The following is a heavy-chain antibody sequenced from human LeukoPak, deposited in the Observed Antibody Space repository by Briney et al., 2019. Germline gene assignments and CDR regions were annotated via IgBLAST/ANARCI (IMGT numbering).Heavy chain of an antibody. D-gene: IGHD3-22*01. J-gene: IGHJ4*02. CDR2: ISGGGGST. V-gene: IGHV3-23*01. CDR3: ARENWVYNWKYDSSGSGINY. CDR1: GFTFDDYG. Sequence: AGGSLRLSCAASGFTFDDYGMSWVRQAPGRGLEWVSTISGGGGSTYYSDSVKGRFTISRDNSKNTLYLQINSLRAEDTAIYYCARENWVYNWKYDSSGSGINYWGQGTLVTVSS.